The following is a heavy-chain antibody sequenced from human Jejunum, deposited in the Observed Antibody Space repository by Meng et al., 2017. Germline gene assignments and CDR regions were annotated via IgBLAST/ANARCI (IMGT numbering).Heavy chain of an antibody. CDR2: IKPIHGTA. Sequence: VQVVQSGAEVEKPGSSVKVSCTASRDTFNTYAIDWLRPAPGQGLEWGEGIKPIHGTAKVAQKFRAKVTIPAHESVTTAYIELGGLTSKYTAVRYCAKSAFSSDGRFDYWGQGTLVTVSS. CDR1: RDTFNTYA. V-gene: IGHV1-69*13. D-gene: IGHD6-6*01. CDR3: AKSAFSSDGRFDY. J-gene: IGHJ4*02.